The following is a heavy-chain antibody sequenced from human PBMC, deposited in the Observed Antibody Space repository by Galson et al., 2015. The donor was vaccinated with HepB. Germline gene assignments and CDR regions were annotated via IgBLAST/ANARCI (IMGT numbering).Heavy chain of an antibody. CDR2: IILSFGTA. V-gene: IGHV1-69*13. CDR3: ASPRGTSWDYFDY. CDR1: GGTFSGFS. Sequence: SVKVSCKASGGTFSGFSIAWVRQAPGEGPEWVGGIILSFGTANYAPKLRGRVTITADEATNTAFLELSGLGSEDTAVYYCASPRGTSWDYFDYWGQGTLVTVS. J-gene: IGHJ4*02. D-gene: IGHD2-2*01.